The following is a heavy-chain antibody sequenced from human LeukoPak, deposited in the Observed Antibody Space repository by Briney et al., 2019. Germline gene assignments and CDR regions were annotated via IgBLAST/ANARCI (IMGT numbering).Heavy chain of an antibody. CDR1: GFTFSSYS. CDR2: ISSSSSYI. J-gene: IGHJ4*02. V-gene: IGHV3-21*01. Sequence: PGGSLRLSCAASGFTFSSYSMNWVRQAPGKGLEWVSSISSSSSYIYYADSVKGRFTISRDNAKNSLYLQMNSLRAEDTAVYYCARDPTSSWFFDYWGQGTLVTVSS. D-gene: IGHD6-13*01. CDR3: ARDPTSSWFFDY.